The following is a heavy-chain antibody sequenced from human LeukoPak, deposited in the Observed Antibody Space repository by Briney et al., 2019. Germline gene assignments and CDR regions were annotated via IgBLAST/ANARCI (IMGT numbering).Heavy chain of an antibody. D-gene: IGHD4-23*01. CDR3: ARVGLSTLVRGVLYY. CDR2: ISAYNGNT. CDR1: GYTFTSYG. V-gene: IGHV1-18*01. J-gene: IGHJ4*02. Sequence: ASVKVSCKASGYTFTSYGISWVRQAPGQGLEWMGWISAYNGNTNYAQKLQGRVTMTTDTSTSTAYMELRSLRSDDTAVYYCARVGLSTLVRGVLYYWGQGTLVTVSS.